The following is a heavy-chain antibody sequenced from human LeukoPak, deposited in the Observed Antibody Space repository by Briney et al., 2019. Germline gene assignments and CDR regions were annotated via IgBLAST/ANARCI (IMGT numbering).Heavy chain of an antibody. Sequence: PSETLSLTCTVSGYSISSGYYWGWIRQPPGKGLEWIGSTYHSGSTYYNPSLKSRVTISVDTSKNQFSLKLSSVTAADTAVYYCARGYSSPNPLAPHFDYWGQGTLVTVSS. CDR2: TYHSGST. CDR1: GYSISSGYY. V-gene: IGHV4-38-2*02. CDR3: ARGYSSPNPLAPHFDY. J-gene: IGHJ4*02. D-gene: IGHD6-13*01.